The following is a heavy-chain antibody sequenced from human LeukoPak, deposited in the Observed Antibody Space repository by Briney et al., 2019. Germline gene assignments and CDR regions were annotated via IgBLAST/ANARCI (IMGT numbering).Heavy chain of an antibody. D-gene: IGHD1-14*01. CDR3: ANLRYGYFDY. CDR2: IYHSGST. Sequence: SHTLSLTCTVSGGSISSGGYYWRWIRQPPGKGLEWIGYIYHSGSTYYNPSLKSRVTISVDRSKNQFSLKLSSVTAADTAVYYCANLRYGYFDYWGQGTLVTVSS. CDR1: GGSISSGGYY. V-gene: IGHV4-30-2*01. J-gene: IGHJ4*02.